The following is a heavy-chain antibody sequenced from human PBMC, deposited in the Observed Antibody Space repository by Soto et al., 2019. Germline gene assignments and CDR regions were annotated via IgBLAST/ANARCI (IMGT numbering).Heavy chain of an antibody. CDR3: ARSGGSGVYVHLDY. CDR1: GYSFSSFW. CDR2: IYPGDSYT. J-gene: IGHJ4*02. Sequence: GESLKISCKGSGYSFSSFWIGWVRQIPGKGLEWMGIIYPGDSYTRYSPSFQGQVTISVDKSISTTYLQWSSLKASDTAMYFCARSGGSGVYVHLDYWGQGSLVNVSA. V-gene: IGHV5-51*01. D-gene: IGHD3-10*01.